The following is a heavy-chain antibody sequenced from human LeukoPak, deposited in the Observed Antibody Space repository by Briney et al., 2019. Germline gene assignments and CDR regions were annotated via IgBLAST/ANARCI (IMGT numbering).Heavy chain of an antibody. D-gene: IGHD6-6*01. CDR1: GGTFSSYA. V-gene: IGHV1-18*01. J-gene: IGHJ4*02. CDR2: ISAYNGNT. Sequence: ASVKVSCKASGGTFSSYAISWVRQAPGQGLEWMGWISAYNGNTNYAQKLQGRVTMTTDTSTSTAYMELRSLRSDDTAVYYCATDILLARSFDYWGQGTLVTVSS. CDR3: ATDILLARSFDY.